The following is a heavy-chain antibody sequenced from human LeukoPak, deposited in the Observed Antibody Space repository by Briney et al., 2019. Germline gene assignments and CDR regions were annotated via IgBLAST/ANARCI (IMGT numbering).Heavy chain of an antibody. CDR3: AKDRLEWLLSSDY. CDR1: SYSINSGYY. Sequence: PSETLSLTCIVSSYSINSGYYWGWIRQPPGKGLEWVSAISGSGGSTYYADSVKGRFTISRDNSKNTLYVQMNSLRAEDTAVYYCAKDRLEWLLSSDYWGQGTLVTVSS. J-gene: IGHJ4*02. V-gene: IGHV3-23*01. D-gene: IGHD3-3*01. CDR2: ISGSGGST.